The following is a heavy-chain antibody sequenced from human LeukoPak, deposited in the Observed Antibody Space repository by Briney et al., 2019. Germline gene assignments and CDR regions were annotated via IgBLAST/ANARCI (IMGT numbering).Heavy chain of an antibody. V-gene: IGHV1-18*01. CDR2: ISAYSGDT. D-gene: IGHD2-2*02. CDR3: ARDRPRYCSSTSCYILHYYYYGMDV. J-gene: IGHJ6*02. Sequence: ASVKVSCKASGYTFTSYGISWVRQAPGQGLEWMGWISAYSGDTNYAQKFQGRATMTTDTSTSTAYMELRSLSSDDTAVYYCARDRPRYCSSTSCYILHYYYYGMDVWGQGTTVTVSS. CDR1: GYTFTSYG.